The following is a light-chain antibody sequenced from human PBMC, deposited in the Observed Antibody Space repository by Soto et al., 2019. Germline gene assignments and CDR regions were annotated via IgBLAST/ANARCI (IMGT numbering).Light chain of an antibody. CDR3: VLYMGGGISV. Sequence: QAVVTQEPSFSVSPGGTVTLTCGLTSGSVSTTYYPSWYQQTPGQAPRTLIYSTDTRSSGVPDRFSGSILGNKAALTITGAQADDECDYYGVLYMGGGISVFGGGTKLTVL. CDR1: SGSVSTTYY. CDR2: STD. J-gene: IGLJ2*01. V-gene: IGLV8-61*01.